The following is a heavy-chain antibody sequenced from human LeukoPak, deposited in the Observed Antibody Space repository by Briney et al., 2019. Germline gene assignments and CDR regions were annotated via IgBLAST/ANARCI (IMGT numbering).Heavy chain of an antibody. CDR2: IYYCGST. V-gene: IGHV4-39*07. J-gene: IGHJ3*02. D-gene: IGHD2-21*01. CDR3: ARLGYCGGDCYSGDHDAFDI. CDR1: GGSISSSSDY. Sequence: SETLSLTCTVSGGSISSSSDYWGWIRQPPGKGLGLIGSIYYCGSTYYNPSLKSRVTISVDTSKNQFSLKLHSVTAADTAVYYCARLGYCGGDCYSGDHDAFDIWGQGTMVTVSS.